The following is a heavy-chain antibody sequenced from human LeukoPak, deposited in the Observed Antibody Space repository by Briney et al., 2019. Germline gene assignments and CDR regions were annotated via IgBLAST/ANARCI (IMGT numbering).Heavy chain of an antibody. D-gene: IGHD2-15*01. CDR3: AKEYCSGGSCYSWYYYYGMDV. Sequence: GGSLRLSCAASGFTFSTYSMSWVRQAPGKGLEWVSAISGSGGSTYYADSVKGRFTISRDNSKNTLYLQMNSLRAEDTAVYYCAKEYCSGGSCYSWYYYYGMDVWGQGTTVTVSS. V-gene: IGHV3-23*01. J-gene: IGHJ6*02. CDR1: GFTFSTYS. CDR2: ISGSGGST.